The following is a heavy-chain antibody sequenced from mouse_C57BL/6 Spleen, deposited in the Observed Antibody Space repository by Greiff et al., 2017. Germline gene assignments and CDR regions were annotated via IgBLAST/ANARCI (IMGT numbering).Heavy chain of an antibody. CDR2: INPSNGGT. V-gene: IGHV1-53*01. CDR3: ARSFSGEMDY. J-gene: IGHJ4*01. D-gene: IGHD3-2*02. Sequence: QVQLQQPGTELVKPGASVTLSCKASVYTFTSYWMHWVKQRPGQGLAWIGNINPSNGGTNYNAKFQSKATLTVDKSSSTAYMQLSSLTSEDSAVYYCARSFSGEMDYWGQGTSVTVSS. CDR1: VYTFTSYW.